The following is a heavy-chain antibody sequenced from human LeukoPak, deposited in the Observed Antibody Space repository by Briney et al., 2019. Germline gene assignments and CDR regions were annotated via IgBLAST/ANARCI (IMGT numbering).Heavy chain of an antibody. CDR2: ISAYNGNT. CDR3: AIGIAAAGTSDY. D-gene: IGHD6-13*01. Sequence: ASVKVSCKASGYTFTTYAMHWVRQAPGQGLEWMGWISAYNGNTNYAQKLQGRVTMTTDTSTSTAYMELRSLRSDDTAVYYCAIGIAAAGTSDYWGQGTLVTVSS. V-gene: IGHV1-18*01. CDR1: GYTFTTYA. J-gene: IGHJ4*02.